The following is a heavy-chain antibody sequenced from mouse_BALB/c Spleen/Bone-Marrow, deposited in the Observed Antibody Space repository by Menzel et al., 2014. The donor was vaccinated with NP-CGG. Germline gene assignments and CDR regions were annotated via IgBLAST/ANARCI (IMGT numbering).Heavy chain of an antibody. J-gene: IGHJ4*01. Sequence: EVKLAEPGAELVKPGVSVKLSCTASGFNIKDTYMHWVKHRPEQGLEWIGRIDPANGNTKYGPKFQGKPTITADTSYNTACLQFSSLTSKDTAVNYCARWEYYAMDYWGQGTSVTVSS. CDR3: ARWEYYAMDY. V-gene: IGHV14-3*02. D-gene: IGHD4-1*01. CDR2: IDPANGNT. CDR1: GFNIKDTY.